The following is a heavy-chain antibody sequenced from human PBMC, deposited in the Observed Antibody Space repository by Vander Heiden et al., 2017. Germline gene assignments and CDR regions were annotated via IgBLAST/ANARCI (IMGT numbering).Heavy chain of an antibody. D-gene: IGHD1-1*01. J-gene: IGHJ6*02. V-gene: IGHV3-23*01. CDR3: AKAELERRTHYYYGMDV. Sequence: EVQLLESGGGLVQPGGSLRLSCAAPGFTFSSSAMSWVRRAPGKGLEWVSAISGSGGSTYYADSVKGRFTISRDNSKNTLYLQMNSLRAEDTAVYYCAKAELERRTHYYYGMDVWGQGTTVTVSS. CDR1: GFTFSSSA. CDR2: ISGSGGST.